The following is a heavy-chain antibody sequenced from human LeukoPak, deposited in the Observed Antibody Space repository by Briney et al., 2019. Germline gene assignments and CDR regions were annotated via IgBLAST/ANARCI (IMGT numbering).Heavy chain of an antibody. J-gene: IGHJ3*02. CDR2: IYYSGGT. D-gene: IGHD4-17*01. Sequence: SETLSLTCTVSGGSISSYYWSWIRQPPGKGLEWIGYIYYSGGTNYNPSLKSRVTISVDTSKNQFSLKLSSVTAADTAVYYCAREDYGDYVNAFDIWGQGTMVTVSS. CDR1: GGSISSYY. CDR3: AREDYGDYVNAFDI. V-gene: IGHV4-59*12.